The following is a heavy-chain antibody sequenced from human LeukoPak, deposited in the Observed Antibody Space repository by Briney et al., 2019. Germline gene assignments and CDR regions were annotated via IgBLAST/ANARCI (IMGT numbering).Heavy chain of an antibody. CDR2: MNPNSGNT. J-gene: IGHJ4*02. D-gene: IGHD2-2*01. CDR3: ARVEVVPAANFDY. Sequence: ASVKVSCKASGYTFTSYDINWVRQATGQGLEWMGWMNPNSGNTGYAQKFQGRVTMTRNTSISTAYMELSSLRSEETAVYYCARVEVVPAANFDYWGQGTLVTVSS. CDR1: GYTFTSYD. V-gene: IGHV1-8*01.